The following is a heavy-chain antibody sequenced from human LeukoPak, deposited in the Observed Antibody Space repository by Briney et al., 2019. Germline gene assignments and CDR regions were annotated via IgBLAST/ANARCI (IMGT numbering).Heavy chain of an antibody. CDR3: ARDLYGDYYFDY. V-gene: IGHV3-20*04. CDR2: INWNGGRT. CDR1: GYTFDDYG. Sequence: PGGXXRLSCAASGYTFDDYGMSWVGQAPGKGVEGVSGINWNGGRTDYADSVKGRFTISRDNAKNSLYLQMNSLRAEDTALYYCARDLYGDYYFDYWGQGTLVTVSS. D-gene: IGHD4-17*01. J-gene: IGHJ4*02.